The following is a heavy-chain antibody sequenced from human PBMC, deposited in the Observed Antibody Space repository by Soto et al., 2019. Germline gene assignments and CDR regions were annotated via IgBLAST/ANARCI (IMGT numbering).Heavy chain of an antibody. Sequence: GGSLRLSCAASGFSFDDSYMSWIRQAPGKGLEWLSYISGGSSYTNYADSVKGRFTISRDNAKRSLYLEMNSLRADDTAVYYCAKTIVAASGYYFDHWGKGNLVPGSS. CDR2: ISGGSSYT. V-gene: IGHV3-11*06. D-gene: IGHD2-21*01. CDR1: GFSFDDSY. J-gene: IGHJ4*02. CDR3: AKTIVAASGYYFDH.